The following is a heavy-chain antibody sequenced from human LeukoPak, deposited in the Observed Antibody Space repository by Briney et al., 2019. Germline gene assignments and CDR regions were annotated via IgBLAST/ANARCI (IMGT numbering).Heavy chain of an antibody. CDR3: ARHDSSGWRYLGSRDYYGMDV. Sequence: ASVKVSCKVSGYTLTELSMHWVRQAPGKGLEWMGGFDPEDGETIYAQKFQGRVTMTEDTSTDTAYMELSSLRSEDTAVYYCARHDSSGWRYLGSRDYYGMDVWGQGTTVTVSS. V-gene: IGHV1-24*01. CDR1: GYTLTELS. D-gene: IGHD6-19*01. J-gene: IGHJ6*02. CDR2: FDPEDGET.